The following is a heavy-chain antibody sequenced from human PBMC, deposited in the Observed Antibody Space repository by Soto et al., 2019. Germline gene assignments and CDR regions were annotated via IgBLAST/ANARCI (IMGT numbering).Heavy chain of an antibody. J-gene: IGHJ4*02. Sequence: QVQLVESGGGVVQPGRSLRLSCAASGFTFSSYGMHWVRQVPGKGLEWVAVISYDGSNKYYADSVKGRFTISRDNFENTLYLKMNSLRAEDTAVYYCAKDVRHTYYFDYWGQGTLVTVSS. CDR2: ISYDGSNK. D-gene: IGHD3-10*02. CDR3: AKDVRHTYYFDY. CDR1: GFTFSSYG. V-gene: IGHV3-30*18.